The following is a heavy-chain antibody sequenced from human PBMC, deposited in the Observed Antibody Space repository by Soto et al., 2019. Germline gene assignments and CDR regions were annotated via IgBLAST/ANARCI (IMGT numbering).Heavy chain of an antibody. CDR3: ARKYLGAFDI. Sequence: QVQLVQSGAEVKKPGASVKVSCKASGYTFSNYGLSWVRQAPGQGLEWMGWISAYNGNTIYAQKFQGRVTMTTDTSTSTAYMDLRCLKSDDTAVFYCARKYLGAFDIWGQGTLVTVS. D-gene: IGHD2-2*01. V-gene: IGHV1-18*01. J-gene: IGHJ3*02. CDR1: GYTFSNYG. CDR2: ISAYNGNT.